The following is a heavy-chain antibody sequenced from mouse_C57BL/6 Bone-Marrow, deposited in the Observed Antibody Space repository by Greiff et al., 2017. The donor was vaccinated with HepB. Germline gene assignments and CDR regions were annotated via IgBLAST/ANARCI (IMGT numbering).Heavy chain of an antibody. J-gene: IGHJ1*03. D-gene: IGHD1-1*01. CDR3: ARKASDYYGSSSNWYFDV. Sequence: VHLVESGPGLVQPSQSLSITCTVSGFSLTSYGVHWVRQSPGKGLEWLGVIWSGGSTDYNAAFISRLSISKDNSKSQVFFKMNSLQADDTAIYYCARKASDYYGSSSNWYFDVWGTGTTVTVSS. CDR2: IWSGGST. CDR1: GFSLTSYG. V-gene: IGHV2-2*01.